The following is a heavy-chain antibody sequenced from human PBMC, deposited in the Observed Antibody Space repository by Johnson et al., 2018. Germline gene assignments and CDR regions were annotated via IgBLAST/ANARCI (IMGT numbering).Heavy chain of an antibody. CDR3: ASPHLGPSYDAFHS. V-gene: IGHV3-66*02. J-gene: IGHJ3*02. CDR2: IYGSGGT. CDR1: GFTVSSNY. D-gene: IGHD3-10*01. Sequence: VQLVQSGGGLVQPGGSLRLSCAASGFTVSSNYMSWVRQPPGKGLEWVSVIYGSGGTHYADSVKGRFTITRDNSKNTLFLQMNSLGPEETAVYYCASPHLGPSYDAFHSGGQGTMVTVSS.